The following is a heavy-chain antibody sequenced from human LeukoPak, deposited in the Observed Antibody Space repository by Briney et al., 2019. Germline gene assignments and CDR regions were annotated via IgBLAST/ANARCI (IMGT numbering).Heavy chain of an antibody. CDR1: GGSISSYY. V-gene: IGHV4-34*01. D-gene: IGHD3-3*01. CDR3: ARHWEVLRFLGV. Sequence: SETLSLTCTVSGGSISSYYWSWIRQPPGKGLEWIGEINHSGSTNYNPSLKSRVTISVDTSKNQFSLKLSSVTAADTAVYYCARHWEVLRFLGVWGKGTTVTVSS. CDR2: INHSGST. J-gene: IGHJ6*04.